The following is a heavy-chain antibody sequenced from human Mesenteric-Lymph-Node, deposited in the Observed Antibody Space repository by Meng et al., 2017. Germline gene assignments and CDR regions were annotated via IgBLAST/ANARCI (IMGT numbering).Heavy chain of an antibody. Sequence: GESLKISCAASGFTFSSYEMNWVRQAPGKGLEWVSSIPSTSSYTNYADSVKGRFTISRDNARNSLYLQMNSLRADDTAVYYCARDGPFATTEPYYFDYWGQGTLVTVSS. CDR1: GFTFSSYE. V-gene: IGHV3-21*06. CDR3: ARDGPFATTEPYYFDY. CDR2: IPSTSSYT. J-gene: IGHJ4*02. D-gene: IGHD5-12*01.